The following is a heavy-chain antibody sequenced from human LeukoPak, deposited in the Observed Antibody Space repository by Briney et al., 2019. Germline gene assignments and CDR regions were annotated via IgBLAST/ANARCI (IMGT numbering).Heavy chain of an antibody. V-gene: IGHV1-18*01. Sequence: GASVKVSCKASGYTFTSYGTSWVRQAPGQGLEWMGWISAYNGNTNYAQKFQGRVTMTRDTSNNTVYMDLTRLIFDDTAMYYCARDGVFRFEVGDVYYYYMDVWGKGTMVIISS. CDR2: ISAYNGNT. D-gene: IGHD2-21*02. CDR3: ARDGVFRFEVGDVYYYYMDV. CDR1: GYTFTSYG. J-gene: IGHJ6*03.